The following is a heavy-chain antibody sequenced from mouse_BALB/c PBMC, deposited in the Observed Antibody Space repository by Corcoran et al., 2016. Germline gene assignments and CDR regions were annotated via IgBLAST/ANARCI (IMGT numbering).Heavy chain of an antibody. J-gene: IGHJ3*01. V-gene: IGHV1-9*01. CDR3: ARGYGNYGWFAY. CDR2: ILPGSGST. Sequence: QVQLQQSGAELMKPGASVKISCKATGYTFSSYWIEWVKQRPGHGLEWIGEILPGSGSTNYNEKFKGKATLTVDKSSSTAYMELRSLTSEDSAVYYCARGYGNYGWFAYWGQGTLVTVSA. D-gene: IGHD2-1*01. CDR1: GYTFSSYW.